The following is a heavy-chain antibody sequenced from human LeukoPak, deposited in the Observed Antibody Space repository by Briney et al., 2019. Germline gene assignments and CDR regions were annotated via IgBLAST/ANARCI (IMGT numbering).Heavy chain of an antibody. CDR2: IIPVFGTS. CDR1: GGTFSSYA. D-gene: IGHD2-2*02. J-gene: IGHJ5*02. Sequence: GASVKVSCKASGGTFSSYAISWVRQAPGQGLEWMGGIIPVFGTSNYAQKFQGRVTITADESTRTAYMELSSLRSEGTAVYYCARVTGGRYCSTTSCYMRGWFDPWGQGTLVTVSS. V-gene: IGHV1-69*13. CDR3: ARVTGGRYCSTTSCYMRGWFDP.